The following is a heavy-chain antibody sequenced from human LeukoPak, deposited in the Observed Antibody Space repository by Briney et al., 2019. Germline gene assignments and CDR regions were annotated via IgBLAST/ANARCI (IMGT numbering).Heavy chain of an antibody. CDR3: ARDPAEDSSPPTDY. Sequence: PGGSLRLSCAASGFTFSSYWMSWVRQAPGKGLESVANIKQDGSEKYYVDSVKGRFTISRDNAKNSLYLQMNSLRAEDTAVYYCARDPAEDSSPPTDYWCQETRVTVAS. V-gene: IGHV3-7*01. CDR2: IKQDGSEK. D-gene: IGHD3-22*01. J-gene: IGHJ4*02. CDR1: GFTFSSYW.